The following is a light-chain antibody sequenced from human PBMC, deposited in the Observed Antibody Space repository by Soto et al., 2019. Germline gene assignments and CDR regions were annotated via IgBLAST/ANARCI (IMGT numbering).Light chain of an antibody. CDR1: QSVSSN. CDR3: QQYNDWPLT. CDR2: GAF. Sequence: EIVMTQSPVTLSVSPGERATLSCRASQSVSSNLAWYQQKPGQAPSLLIYGAFTRTTGIPARFSGTGSGTEFTLTTSSLQSEDFALYYCQQYNDWPLTFGQGTKVDIK. V-gene: IGKV3-15*01. J-gene: IGKJ1*01.